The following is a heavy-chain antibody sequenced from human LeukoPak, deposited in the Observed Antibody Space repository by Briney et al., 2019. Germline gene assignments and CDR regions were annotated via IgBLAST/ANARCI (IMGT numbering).Heavy chain of an antibody. V-gene: IGHV3-23*01. CDR2: ISGSGGST. CDR3: AKDKWGSSPTPLFDY. Sequence: PRGSLRLSCAASGFTFSSYAMSWVRQAPGKGLEWVSAISGSGGSTYYADSVKGRFSISRDNSKNTLYLQMNSLRAEDTAVYYCAKDKWGSSPTPLFDYWGQGTLVTVSS. D-gene: IGHD3-16*01. CDR1: GFTFSSYA. J-gene: IGHJ4*02.